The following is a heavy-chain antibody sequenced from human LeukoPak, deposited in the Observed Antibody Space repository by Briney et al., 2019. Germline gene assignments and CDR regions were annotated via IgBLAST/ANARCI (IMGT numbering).Heavy chain of an antibody. CDR2: INPNSGGT. Sequence: GASVKVSCKASGYTFTGYYMHWVRQAPGQGLEWMGWINPNSGGTNYAQKFQGRVTMTRDTSISTAYMELSRLRSDDTAVYYCASERYNWNYFLGAPMGYWGQGTLVTVSS. CDR3: ASERYNWNYFLGAPMGY. V-gene: IGHV1-2*02. J-gene: IGHJ4*02. CDR1: GYTFTGYY. D-gene: IGHD1-7*01.